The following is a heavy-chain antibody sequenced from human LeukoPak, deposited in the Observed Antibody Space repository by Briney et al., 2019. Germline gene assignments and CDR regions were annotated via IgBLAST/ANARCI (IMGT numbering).Heavy chain of an antibody. CDR2: IRYDGSNK. Sequence: GGSLRLSCAASGFTFSSYGMHWVRQAPGKGLEWVAFIRYDGSNKYYADSVKGRFTISRDNSKDTLYLQTNSLRAEDTALYYCVRDRDSTGYYDYWGQGTLVTVSS. CDR3: VRDRDSTGYYDY. CDR1: GFTFSSYG. J-gene: IGHJ4*02. V-gene: IGHV3-30*02. D-gene: IGHD3-22*01.